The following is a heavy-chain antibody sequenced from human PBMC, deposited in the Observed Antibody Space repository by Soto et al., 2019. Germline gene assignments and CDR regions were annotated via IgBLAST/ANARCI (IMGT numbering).Heavy chain of an antibody. D-gene: IGHD2-21*01. J-gene: IGHJ4*02. Sequence: EVQLLESGEGIVQPGGSLRVSCVASGFTFRNFVMSWVRQAPGKGLEWVSAIRGTGGETFYADSVKGRFTISRDNSKNTLYLQMSSLRDEDTALYFCAQDRGWGVVSPSHDYWGQGTLVTVSS. CDR2: IRGTGGET. CDR1: GFTFRNFV. CDR3: AQDRGWGVVSPSHDY. V-gene: IGHV3-23*01.